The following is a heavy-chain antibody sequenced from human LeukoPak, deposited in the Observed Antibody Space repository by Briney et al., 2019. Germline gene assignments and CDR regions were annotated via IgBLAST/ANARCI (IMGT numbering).Heavy chain of an antibody. D-gene: IGHD3-16*02. CDR3: ARVGDMITFGGVIVEGYFDY. CDR2: TYYRSKWYN. V-gene: IGHV6-1*01. J-gene: IGHJ4*02. CDR1: GDSVSSNSAA. Sequence: SQTLSLTCAISGDSVSSNSAAWNWIRQSPSRGLEWLGRTYYRSKWYNDYAVSVKSRIAINPDTSKNQFSLQLNSVTPEDTAVYYCARVGDMITFGGVIVEGYFDYWGQGTLVTVSS.